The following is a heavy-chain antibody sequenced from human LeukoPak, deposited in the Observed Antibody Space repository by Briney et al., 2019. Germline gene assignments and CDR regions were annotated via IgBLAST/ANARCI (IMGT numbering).Heavy chain of an antibody. CDR3: ARDQSLSIAAAGDWFDP. Sequence: SETLSLTCTVSGGSISSYYWSWIRQPPGKGLEWIGYINYSGSTNYNPSLKSRVTISVDTSKNQFSLKLSSVTAADTAVYYCARDQSLSIAAAGDWFDPWGQGTLVTVSS. J-gene: IGHJ5*02. CDR2: INYSGST. CDR1: GGSISSYY. D-gene: IGHD6-13*01. V-gene: IGHV4-59*01.